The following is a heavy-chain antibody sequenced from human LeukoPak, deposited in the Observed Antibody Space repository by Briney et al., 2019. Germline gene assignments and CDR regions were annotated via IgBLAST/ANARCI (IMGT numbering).Heavy chain of an antibody. CDR1: GFTFISYA. CDR2: LSGSGGNT. J-gene: IGHJ4*02. V-gene: IGHV3-23*01. CDR3: AKDPSGSYYAYYFDY. D-gene: IGHD1-26*01. Sequence: GGSLRLSCAASGFTFISYAMSWVRQAPGKGLEWVSTLSGSGGNTYYADSVKGRDPISRDKSKNTLYQQMNSRRAEDTAVYHCAKDPSGSYYAYYFDYWGQGTLVTVSS.